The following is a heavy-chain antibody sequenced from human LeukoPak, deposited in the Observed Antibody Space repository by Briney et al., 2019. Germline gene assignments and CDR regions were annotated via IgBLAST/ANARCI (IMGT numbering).Heavy chain of an antibody. V-gene: IGHV4-59*01. Sequence: SETLSLTCTVSGGSTSSYYWSWIRQPPGKGLEWIGYIYYSGSTNYNPSLKSRVTISVDTSKNQFSLKLSSVTAADTAVYYCASRSGSYYSYYGMDVWGQGTTVTVSS. J-gene: IGHJ6*02. CDR1: GGSTSSYY. CDR2: IYYSGST. CDR3: ASRSGSYYSYYGMDV. D-gene: IGHD1-26*01.